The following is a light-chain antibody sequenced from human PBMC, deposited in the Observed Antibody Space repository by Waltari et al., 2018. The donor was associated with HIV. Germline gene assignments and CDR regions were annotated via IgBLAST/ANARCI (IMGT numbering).Light chain of an antibody. CDR2: EVT. V-gene: IGLV2-14*01. CDR1: STDVSGYNY. CDR3: SSYRSSNAILG. Sequence: QSPLTQPAALSGSPGQSIPIPCTGTSTDVSGYNYVSWYQQHPGQAPKLRIYEVTDRPSGVSNRVSAAKSGNTASLTISGLQAEDEADDYCSSYRSSNAILGLGGGTKLTVL. J-gene: IGLJ2*01.